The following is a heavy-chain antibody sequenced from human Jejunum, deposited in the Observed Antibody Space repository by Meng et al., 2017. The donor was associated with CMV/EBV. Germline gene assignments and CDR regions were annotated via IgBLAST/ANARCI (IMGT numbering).Heavy chain of an antibody. J-gene: IGHJ4*02. Sequence: GFTFRSSEMNWVRQAPGKGLEWVSAISGRGDRTYYADSVKGRFTISRDNSQNTLYLQMNSLGAEDTAAYYCAKAPYTSGTYFVDYWGQGTLVTVSS. V-gene: IGHV3-23*01. CDR2: ISGRGDRT. D-gene: IGHD3-10*01. CDR1: GFTFRSSE. CDR3: AKAPYTSGTYFVDY.